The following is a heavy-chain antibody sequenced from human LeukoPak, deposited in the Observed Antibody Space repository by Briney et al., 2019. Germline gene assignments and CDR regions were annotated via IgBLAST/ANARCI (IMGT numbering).Heavy chain of an antibody. Sequence: PSETLSLTCTVSGYSISSGYYWGWIRQPPGKGLEWIGSIYHSGSTYYNPSLKSRVTISVDTSKNQFSLKLRSMTAADTAVYYCARGTYDSGSYYGHWFDPWGQGTLVTVSS. V-gene: IGHV4-38-2*02. J-gene: IGHJ5*02. D-gene: IGHD3-10*01. CDR3: ARGTYDSGSYYGHWFDP. CDR2: IYHSGST. CDR1: GYSISSGYY.